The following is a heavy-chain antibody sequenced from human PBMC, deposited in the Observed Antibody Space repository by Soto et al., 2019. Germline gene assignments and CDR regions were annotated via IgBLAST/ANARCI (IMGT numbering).Heavy chain of an antibody. CDR2: IIPIFGTA. Sequence: QVQLVQSGAEVKKPGSSVKVSCKASGGAFSSYAISWVRQAPGQGLEWMGGIIPIFGTANYAQKFQGRVTITADESTSTAYMELSSLRSEDTAVYYCARLIAATSQGPNWFDPWGQGTLVTVSS. CDR3: ARLIAATSQGPNWFDP. J-gene: IGHJ5*02. D-gene: IGHD2-15*01. V-gene: IGHV1-69*01. CDR1: GGAFSSYA.